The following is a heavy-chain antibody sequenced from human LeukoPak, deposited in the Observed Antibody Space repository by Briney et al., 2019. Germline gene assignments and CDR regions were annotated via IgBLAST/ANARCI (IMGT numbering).Heavy chain of an antibody. J-gene: IGHJ4*02. CDR3: AKGPGIISSSWYNY. Sequence: PGRSLRLSCAASGFTFSSYAMSWVRQAPGKGLEWVSAISGSGGSTYYADSVKGRFTISRDNSKNTLYLQMNSLRAEDTAVYYCAKGPGIISSSWYNYWGQGTLVTVSS. D-gene: IGHD6-13*01. V-gene: IGHV3-23*01. CDR2: ISGSGGST. CDR1: GFTFSSYA.